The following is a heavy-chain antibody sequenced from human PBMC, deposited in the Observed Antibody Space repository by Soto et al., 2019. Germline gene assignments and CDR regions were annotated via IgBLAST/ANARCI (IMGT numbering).Heavy chain of an antibody. V-gene: IGHV3-7*01. D-gene: IGHD5-18*01. J-gene: IGHJ4*02. CDR2: IKHDGSEK. Sequence: EVQLVESGGGLVQPGGSLRLSCAASGFTFSSYWMSWVRQAPGKGLEWVANIKHDGSEKYYVDSVKGRFTISRDNAKNYLYLQMHSLRAEDTAVYYCARDDPVDTSMGLWGQGTLVTVSS. CDR3: ARDDPVDTSMGL. CDR1: GFTFSSYW.